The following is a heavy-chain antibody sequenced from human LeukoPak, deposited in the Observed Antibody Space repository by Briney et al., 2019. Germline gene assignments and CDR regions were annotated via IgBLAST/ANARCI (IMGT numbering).Heavy chain of an antibody. CDR1: GFTFSSYA. J-gene: IGHJ6*03. CDR3: AKSAQDAHSGSYLGGGYYYYYMDV. V-gene: IGHV3-23*01. CDR2: LSGSAHLT. D-gene: IGHD1-26*01. Sequence: GGSLRLSCATSGFTFSSYAMTWVRQAPGKGLEWVSSLSGSAHLTYYADSVKGRFTISRDNSKNTLYLQMDSLRAEDTAVYYCAKSAQDAHSGSYLGGGYYYYYMDVWGKGTTVTISS.